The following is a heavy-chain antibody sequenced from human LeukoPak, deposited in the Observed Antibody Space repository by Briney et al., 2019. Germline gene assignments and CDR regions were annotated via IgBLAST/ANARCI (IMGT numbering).Heavy chain of an antibody. Sequence: PSETLSLTCAVYGGSFSGYYWSWIRQPPGKGLEWIGEINHSGSTNYNPSLKSRVTISVDTSKNQFSLKLSSVTAADTAVYYCARGSGRITMVRGVQGRAFDIWGQGTMVTVSS. CDR1: GGSFSGYY. J-gene: IGHJ3*02. CDR2: INHSGST. V-gene: IGHV4-34*01. CDR3: ARGSGRITMVRGVQGRAFDI. D-gene: IGHD3-10*01.